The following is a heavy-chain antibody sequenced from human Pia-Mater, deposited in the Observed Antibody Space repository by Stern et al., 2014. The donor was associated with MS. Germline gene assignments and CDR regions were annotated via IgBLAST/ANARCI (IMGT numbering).Heavy chain of an antibody. J-gene: IGHJ4*02. Sequence: EVQLVESGGGLVQPGGSLRLSCSASGFTFSSYAMHWVRQAPGKGLEYVSAIRSNGGSTYYADSVKGRFTLSRHNSNETLLLSMSSLRAEDTAVYYCVKSHAVAGTLDYWGQGTLVTVSS. CDR2: IRSNGGST. V-gene: IGHV3-64D*06. D-gene: IGHD6-19*01. CDR3: VKSHAVAGTLDY. CDR1: GFTFSSYA.